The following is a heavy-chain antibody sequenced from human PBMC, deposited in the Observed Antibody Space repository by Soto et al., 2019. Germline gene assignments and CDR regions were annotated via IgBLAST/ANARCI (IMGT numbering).Heavy chain of an antibody. CDR2: IYYSGST. J-gene: IGHJ6*02. CDR3: ARDRPYYDFWSGYEVTHYYGMDV. CDR1: GGSISSYY. V-gene: IGHV4-59*01. Sequence: SETLSLTCTVSGGSISSYYWSWIRQPPGKGLEWIGYIYYSGSTNYDPSLKSRVTISVDTSKNQFSLKLSSVTAADTAVYYCARDRPYYDFWSGYEVTHYYGMDVWGQGTTVTVSS. D-gene: IGHD3-3*01.